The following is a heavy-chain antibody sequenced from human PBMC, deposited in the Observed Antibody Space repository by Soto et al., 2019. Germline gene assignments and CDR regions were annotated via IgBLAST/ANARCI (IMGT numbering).Heavy chain of an antibody. D-gene: IGHD6-6*01. CDR3: AKLPSGGSSSMAFDI. V-gene: IGHV3-30*18. CDR2: ISYDGSKK. Sequence: QVQLVESGGGVVQPGRSLRLSCAASGFIFSNYGMHWVRQAPGKGLEWVAIISYDGSKKYYADSVKGRFTISRDNSKNTLDLQMNSLIGEHTAVYYSAKLPSGGSSSMAFDIWVQGTMVTVSS. J-gene: IGHJ3*02. CDR1: GFIFSNYG.